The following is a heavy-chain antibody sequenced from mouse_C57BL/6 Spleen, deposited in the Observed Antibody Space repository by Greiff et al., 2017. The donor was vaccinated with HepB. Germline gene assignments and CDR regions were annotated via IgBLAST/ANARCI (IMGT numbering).Heavy chain of an antibody. D-gene: IGHD4-1*01. CDR3: ARHWDGYAMDY. J-gene: IGHJ4*01. CDR1: GFTFSDYY. Sequence: EVKLMESGGGLVQPGGSLKLSCAASGFTFSDYYMYWVRQTPEKRLEWVAYISNGGGSTYYPDTVKGRFPISRDNAKNTLYLQMSRLKSEDTAMYYCARHWDGYAMDYWGQGTSVTVSS. CDR2: ISNGGGST. V-gene: IGHV5-12*01.